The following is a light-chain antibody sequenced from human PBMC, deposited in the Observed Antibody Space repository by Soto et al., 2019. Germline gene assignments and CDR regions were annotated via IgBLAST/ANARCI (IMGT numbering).Light chain of an antibody. CDR1: QSINTF. Sequence: DIHLTQSPSSLSASVGDGVTITCRASQSINTFLHWYQQKPGKAPRLLIYAASDLQSGVPSRFSGGGSGTDFTLTISSLQPEDFATYYCQQSYGPPFTFGPGTKVDLK. CDR3: QQSYGPPFT. CDR2: AAS. V-gene: IGKV1-39*01. J-gene: IGKJ3*01.